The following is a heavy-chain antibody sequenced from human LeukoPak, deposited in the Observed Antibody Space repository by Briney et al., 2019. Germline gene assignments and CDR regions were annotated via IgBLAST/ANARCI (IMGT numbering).Heavy chain of an antibody. Sequence: SETLSLTCTVPGGSISSYYWSWIRQPPGKGQEWNGYIYYSASTNYNPSLKGRVTISVDTSKNQFSLKLSCVTAADTAVYYCARVCSGGSCYFGAFYIWGQGTMVTVSS. V-gene: IGHV4-59*08. D-gene: IGHD2-15*01. CDR3: ARVCSGGSCYFGAFYI. CDR1: GGSISSYY. J-gene: IGHJ3*02. CDR2: IYYSAST.